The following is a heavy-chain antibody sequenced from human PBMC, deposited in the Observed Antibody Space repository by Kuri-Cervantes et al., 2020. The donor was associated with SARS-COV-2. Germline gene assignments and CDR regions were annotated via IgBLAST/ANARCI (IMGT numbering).Heavy chain of an antibody. Sequence: LSLTCAASGFTFSSYGMHWVRQAPGKGLEWVAVIWYDGSNKHYADSVKGRFTISRDNSKNTLYLQMNSLRAEDTAVYYCAKDGHLTIFGVRLQGYYYYGMDVWGQGTTVTVSS. CDR1: GFTFSSYG. CDR3: AKDGHLTIFGVRLQGYYYYGMDV. CDR2: IWYDGSNK. D-gene: IGHD3-3*01. J-gene: IGHJ6*02. V-gene: IGHV3-33*06.